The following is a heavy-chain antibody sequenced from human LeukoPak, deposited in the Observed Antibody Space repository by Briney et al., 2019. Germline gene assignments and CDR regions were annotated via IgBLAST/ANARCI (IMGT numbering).Heavy chain of an antibody. D-gene: IGHD5-12*01. V-gene: IGHV3-23*01. J-gene: IGHJ4*02. CDR3: AKSPTGGFYYFDY. CDR2: ISGSGGST. CDR1: GFTFSSYA. Sequence: GGSLRPSCAASGFTFSSYAMSWVRQAPGKGLEWVSAISGSGGSTYYADSVKGRFTISRDNSKNTLYLQMNSLRAEDTAVYYCAKSPTGGFYYFDYWGQGTLVTVSS.